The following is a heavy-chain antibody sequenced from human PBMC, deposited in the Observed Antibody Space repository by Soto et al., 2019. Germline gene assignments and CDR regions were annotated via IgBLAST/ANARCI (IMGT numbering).Heavy chain of an antibody. V-gene: IGHV1-69*13. J-gene: IGHJ5*02. CDR2: IIPIFGTA. D-gene: IGHD3-3*01. Sequence: SVKVSCKASGGTFSSYAISWVRQAPGQGLEWMGGIIPIFGTANYAQKFQGRVTITADESTSTAYMELSSLRSEDTAVYYCARESRRITIFGVVTPPNWFDPWGQGTLVTVSS. CDR1: GGTFSSYA. CDR3: ARESRRITIFGVVTPPNWFDP.